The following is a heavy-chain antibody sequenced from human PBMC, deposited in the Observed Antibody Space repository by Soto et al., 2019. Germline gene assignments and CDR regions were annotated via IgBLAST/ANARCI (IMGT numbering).Heavy chain of an antibody. CDR3: EAWRGYDRSGYSGYYYGMDV. CDR1: GFTFDDYA. Sequence: EVQLVESGGGLVQPGRSLRLSCAASGFTFDDYAMHWVRQRPGRGLEWVSGITWNSDEIGYPDSVKGRFSISRDNAKKYRYLQMNSLRPADTALYYCEAWRGYDRSGYSGYYYGMDVWGQGTTVTVSS. D-gene: IGHD3-22*01. CDR2: ITWNSDEI. J-gene: IGHJ6*02. V-gene: IGHV3-9*01.